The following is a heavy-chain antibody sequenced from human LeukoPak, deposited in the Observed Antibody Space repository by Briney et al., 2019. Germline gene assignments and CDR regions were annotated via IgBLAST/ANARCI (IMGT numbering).Heavy chain of an antibody. D-gene: IGHD6-6*01. CDR3: ARDMEYSSSKGDYYYYYMDV. CDR2: INPNSGGT. CDR1: GYTFTGYY. Sequence: ASVNVSCKASGYTFTGYYMHWVRQAPGQGLEWMGWINPNSGGTNYAQKFQGRVTMTRDTSISTAYMELSRLRSDDTAVYYCARDMEYSSSKGDYYYYYMDVWGKGTTVTVSS. J-gene: IGHJ6*03. V-gene: IGHV1-2*02.